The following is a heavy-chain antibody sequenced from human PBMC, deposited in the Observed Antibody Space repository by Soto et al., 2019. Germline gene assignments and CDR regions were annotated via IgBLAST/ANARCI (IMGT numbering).Heavy chain of an antibody. D-gene: IGHD3-22*01. CDR1: GGSISSGGYY. V-gene: IGHV4-31*03. CDR3: ARGGDYDNYFDY. J-gene: IGHJ4*02. Sequence: QVQLQESGPGLVKPTQTLSLTCTVSGGSISSGGYYWSWIRQHPGKGLEWIGYIFHSGSTYYNPSLRSRVTTSVDTSKNQFSLKLSSVTAADTAVYYCARGGDYDNYFDYWGQGTLVTVSS. CDR2: IFHSGST.